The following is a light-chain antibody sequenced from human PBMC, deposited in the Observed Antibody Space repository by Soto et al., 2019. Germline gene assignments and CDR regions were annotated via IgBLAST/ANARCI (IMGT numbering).Light chain of an antibody. J-gene: IGKJ1*01. CDR3: QQYNNWRGT. CDR1: QSVSSN. Sequence: EIVMTQSPATLSVSPGERATLSCRASQSVSSNLAWYQQKPGQAPRLLIYGASTRATGIPARFSGSGSGTEFTLTISSLQSEDFAFYYCQQYNNWRGTFGQGTKVEI. V-gene: IGKV3-15*01. CDR2: GAS.